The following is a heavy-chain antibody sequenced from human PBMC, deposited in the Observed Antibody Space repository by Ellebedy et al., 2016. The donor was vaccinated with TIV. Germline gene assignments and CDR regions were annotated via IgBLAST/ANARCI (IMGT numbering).Heavy chain of an antibody. CDR2: INSDGSST. CDR1: GFTFSSYW. Sequence: GGSLRLXCAASGFTFSSYWMHWVRQAPGKGLVWVSRINSDGSSTSYADSVKGRFTISRDNAKNTLYLQMNSLRAEDTAVYYCALEEACRGGDCYEYFQHWGQGTLVTVSS. J-gene: IGHJ1*01. V-gene: IGHV3-74*01. D-gene: IGHD2-21*02. CDR3: ALEEACRGGDCYEYFQH.